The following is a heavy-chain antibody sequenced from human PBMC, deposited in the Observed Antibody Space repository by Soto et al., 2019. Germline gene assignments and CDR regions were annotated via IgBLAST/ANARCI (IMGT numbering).Heavy chain of an antibody. V-gene: IGHV4-31*03. CDR1: GGSISSGGYY. J-gene: IGHJ6*02. CDR2: IYYSGTS. Sequence: QVQLQESGPGLVQPSQTLSLTCTVSGGSISSGGYYWSWIRQHPGKGLEWIGYIYYSGTSYYNPSLKSRVTISLDTSKNQFSLTLSSVTAADTAVYYCARGGYYFSYGMDVWGQGTTVTVSS. CDR3: ARGGYYFSYGMDV.